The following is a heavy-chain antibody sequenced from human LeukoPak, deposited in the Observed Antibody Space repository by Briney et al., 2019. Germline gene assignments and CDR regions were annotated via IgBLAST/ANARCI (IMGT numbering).Heavy chain of an antibody. Sequence: PSETLSLPCTVSGGSIRSSTYYWGWIRQPPGRGLEWIASIYYSGSTYNNPSLKSRVAIFVDTSKNQFSLNLTSVTAADTAVYYCARGRYYGAVDYWSQGTLVTVSS. CDR1: GGSIRSSTYY. J-gene: IGHJ4*02. CDR3: ARGRYYGAVDY. D-gene: IGHD3-10*01. CDR2: IYYSGST. V-gene: IGHV4-39*07.